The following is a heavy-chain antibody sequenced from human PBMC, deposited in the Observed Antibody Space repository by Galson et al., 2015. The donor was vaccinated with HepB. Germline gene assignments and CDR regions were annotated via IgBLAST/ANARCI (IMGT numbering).Heavy chain of an antibody. J-gene: IGHJ4*02. CDR2: ISDGGGST. CDR3: ARKGCRSISCSPDY. Sequence: SLRLSCAASGFTFNYYAMSWVRQAPGKGLEWVSDISDGGGSTNYADSVKGRFTVSRDNSKSTVYLQMNSLRAEDTAIYYCARKGCRSISCSPDYWGQGTLVTVSS. CDR1: GFTFNYYA. D-gene: IGHD2-2*01. V-gene: IGHV3-23*01.